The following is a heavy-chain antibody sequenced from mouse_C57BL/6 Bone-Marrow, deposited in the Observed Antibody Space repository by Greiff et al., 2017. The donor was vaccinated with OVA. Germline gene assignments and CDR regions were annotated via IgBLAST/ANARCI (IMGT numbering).Heavy chain of an antibody. V-gene: IGHV5-2*03. Sequence: EVKLMESGGGLVQPGESLKLSCESNEYEFPSHDMSWVRKTPEKRLELVAAINSDGGSTFYPDTMERRFIISRDNTKKTLYLQMSSLRSEDTALYYCARRHGNYWYFDVWGTGTTVTVSS. D-gene: IGHD2-1*01. J-gene: IGHJ1*03. CDR3: ARRHGNYWYFDV. CDR1: EYEFPSHD. CDR2: INSDGGST.